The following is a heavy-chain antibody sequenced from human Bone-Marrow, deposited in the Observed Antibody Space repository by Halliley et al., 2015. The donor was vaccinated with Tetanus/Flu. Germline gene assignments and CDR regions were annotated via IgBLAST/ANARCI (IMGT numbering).Heavy chain of an antibody. D-gene: IGHD3-22*01. J-gene: IGHJ4*02. V-gene: IGHV5-51*01. CDR3: ARLGSRGYDY. Sequence: LGWMGILFPSDSDPTYSPSFQGQVPISADKSISTAYLQWSSLKPSDTAIYYCARLGSRGYDYWGQGTLVTVSS. CDR2: LFPSDSDP.